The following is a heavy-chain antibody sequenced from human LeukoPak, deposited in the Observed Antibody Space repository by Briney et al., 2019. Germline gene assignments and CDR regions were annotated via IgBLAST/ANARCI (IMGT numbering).Heavy chain of an antibody. J-gene: IGHJ4*02. V-gene: IGHV4-4*07. CDR1: GGSISSSY. CDR2: IYDSGST. CDR3: ARRGYRYSYGHFDY. D-gene: IGHD5-18*01. Sequence: SETLSLTCTASGGSISSSYWSWIRQPAGKGLEWIGRIYDSGSTNYNPSLKSRVTISVDTSKNQFSLKLSSVTAADTAVYYCARRGYRYSYGHFDYWGQGTLVTVSS.